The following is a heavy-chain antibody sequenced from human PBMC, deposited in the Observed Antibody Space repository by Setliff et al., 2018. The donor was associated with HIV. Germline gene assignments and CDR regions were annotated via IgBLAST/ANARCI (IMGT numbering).Heavy chain of an antibody. V-gene: IGHV4-61*09. CDR2: ISTSGNT. Sequence: PSETLSLTCTVSGGSLDSGSYHWSWIRQPAGKGLEWFGHISTSGNTNYNPSLKSRVTISVDTSKNQFSLKLSSVTAADTAVYYCARPPTVAGENDYWGQGTLVTVSS. J-gene: IGHJ4*02. D-gene: IGHD6-19*01. CDR1: GGSLDSGSYH. CDR3: ARPPTVAGENDY.